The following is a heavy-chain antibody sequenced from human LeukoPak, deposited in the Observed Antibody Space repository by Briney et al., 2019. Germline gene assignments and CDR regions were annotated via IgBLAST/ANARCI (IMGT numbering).Heavy chain of an antibody. CDR3: ARDKVVSADNWFDP. D-gene: IGHD3-22*01. CDR2: IYTSGST. J-gene: IGHJ5*02. CDR1: GGSISSYY. Sequence: SETLSLTCTVSGGSISSYYWSWIRQPAGKGLEWIGRIYTSGSTNYNPSLKSRVTMSVDTSKNQFSLKLSSVTAAYTAVYYCARDKVVSADNWFDPWGQGTLVTVSS. V-gene: IGHV4-4*07.